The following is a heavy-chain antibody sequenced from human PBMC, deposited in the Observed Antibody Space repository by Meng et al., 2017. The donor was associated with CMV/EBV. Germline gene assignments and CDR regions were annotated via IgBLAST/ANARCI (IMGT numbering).Heavy chain of an antibody. D-gene: IGHD6-13*01. V-gene: IGHV4-31*02. CDR2: IYYSGST. CDR1: GGSIGSGGYY. CDR3: ARTGIAAAGHNWFDP. J-gene: IGHJ5*02. Sequence: SGGSIGSGGYYWSWIRQHPGKGLGWIGYIYYSGSTYYNPSLKSRVTISVDTSKNQFSLKLSSVTAADTAVYYCARTGIAAAGHNWFDPWGQGTLVTVSS.